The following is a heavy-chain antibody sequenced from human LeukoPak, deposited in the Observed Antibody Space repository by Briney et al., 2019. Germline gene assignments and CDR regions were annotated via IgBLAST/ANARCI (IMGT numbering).Heavy chain of an antibody. CDR2: IRYDGSNK. Sequence: GGSLRLSCAASGFTFSSYGMHWVRQAPGKGLEWVAFIRYDGSNKYYADSVKGRFTISRDNSKNTLYLQMNSLRAEDTAVYYCAKGGTAMVTGFDYWGKGTLVSVSS. CDR3: AKGGTAMVTGFDY. CDR1: GFTFSSYG. J-gene: IGHJ4*02. D-gene: IGHD5-18*01. V-gene: IGHV3-30*02.